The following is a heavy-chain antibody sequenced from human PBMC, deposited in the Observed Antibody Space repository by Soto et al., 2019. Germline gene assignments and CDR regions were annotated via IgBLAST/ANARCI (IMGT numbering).Heavy chain of an antibody. D-gene: IGHD1-26*01. CDR2: IITDGSST. J-gene: IGHJ6*03. CDR3: ATGLSTRGYYMDA. CDR1: GFTFSTYS. Sequence: GGSLRLSCAASGFTFSTYSMRWVRQAPGKGLVWVSRIITDGSSTSYADSVKGRFTISRDNAKNTLYLQMNSLRAEDTAVYYCATGLSTRGYYMDAWGKGTTVTVSS. V-gene: IGHV3-74*01.